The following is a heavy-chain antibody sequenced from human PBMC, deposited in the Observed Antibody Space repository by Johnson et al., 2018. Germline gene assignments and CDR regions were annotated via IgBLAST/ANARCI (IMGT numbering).Heavy chain of an antibody. CDR2: ISWNSGSI. CDR3: AKAYPTYYYYMDV. V-gene: IGHV3-9*01. Sequence: VQLVQSGGGLVQPGRSLRLSCAASGFTFDDYAMHWVRQAPGKGLEWVSGISWNSGSIGYADSVKGRFTISRDNAKNSLYLQMNSLRAEDTALYYCAKAYPTYYYYMDVWGKGTPVTVSS. J-gene: IGHJ6*03. CDR1: GFTFDDYA.